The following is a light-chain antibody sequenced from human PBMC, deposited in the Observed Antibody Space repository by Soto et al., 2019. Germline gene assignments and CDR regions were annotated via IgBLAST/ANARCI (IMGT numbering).Light chain of an antibody. V-gene: IGLV2-14*01. J-gene: IGLJ2*01. Sequence: QSALTQPASVSGSPGQSITISCTGTSSDVGGYNYVSWYQQHPGKAPKLIIYDVSDRPSGVSNRFSGSKSGNTASLTIPGLQAEDEADYYCSSYTTSSTLVVFGGGTKLTVL. CDR2: DVS. CDR1: SSDVGGYNY. CDR3: SSYTTSSTLVV.